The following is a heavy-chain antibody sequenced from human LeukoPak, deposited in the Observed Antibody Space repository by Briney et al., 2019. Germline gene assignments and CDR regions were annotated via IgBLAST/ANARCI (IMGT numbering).Heavy chain of an antibody. V-gene: IGHV4-61*02. Sequence: SQTLSLTCTVSGGSISSGSYYWSWIRQPAGKGLEWIGRIYTSGSTNYNPSLKSRVTISVDTSKNQFSLKLSSVTAADTAVYYCARDGMIVDDDAFDIWGQGTMVTVSS. CDR3: ARDGMIVDDDAFDI. J-gene: IGHJ3*02. CDR1: GGSISSGSYY. D-gene: IGHD3-22*01. CDR2: IYTSGST.